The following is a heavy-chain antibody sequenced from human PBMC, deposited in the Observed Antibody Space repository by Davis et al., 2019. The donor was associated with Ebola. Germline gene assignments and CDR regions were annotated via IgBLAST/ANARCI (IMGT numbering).Heavy chain of an antibody. J-gene: IGHJ4*02. CDR3: ARDLGTAMATE. Sequence: AASVKVSCKASGGTFSTYAIDWVRQAPGQGLEWMGRIIPMLGIPNYAQRFQGRVTITAYKSTSTAYMELSSLRSEDTAMYYCARDLGTAMATEWGQGTLVTVSS. CDR2: IIPMLGIP. D-gene: IGHD5-18*01. CDR1: GGTFSTYA. V-gene: IGHV1-69*04.